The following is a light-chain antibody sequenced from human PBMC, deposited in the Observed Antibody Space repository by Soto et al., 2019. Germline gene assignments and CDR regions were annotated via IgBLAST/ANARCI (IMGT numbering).Light chain of an antibody. Sequence: DIVMTQSPDSLAVSLGERATINCKSSQSILYNSNNRNYLSWYQQKPGSPPKLLIYWASTRESGVPDRFSGSGSGTDFTLTISSLQAEDVAVYSCQQSHSTPLTFGGGTKVEIK. CDR2: WAS. J-gene: IGKJ4*01. V-gene: IGKV4-1*01. CDR1: QSILYNSNNRNY. CDR3: QQSHSTPLT.